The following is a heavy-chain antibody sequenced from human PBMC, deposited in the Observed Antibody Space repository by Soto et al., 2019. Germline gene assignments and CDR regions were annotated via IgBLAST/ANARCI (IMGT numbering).Heavy chain of an antibody. CDR1: GFTFGDYA. J-gene: IGHJ5*02. Sequence: GGSLRLSCTASGFTFGDYAMSWVRQAPGKGLEWVGFIRSKAYGGTTEYAASVKGRFTISRDDSKSIAYLQMNSPKTEDTAVYYCTRDTPKGDYYDSSGYTWGQGTLVTVSS. CDR3: TRDTPKGDYYDSSGYT. V-gene: IGHV3-49*04. CDR2: IRSKAYGGTT. D-gene: IGHD3-22*01.